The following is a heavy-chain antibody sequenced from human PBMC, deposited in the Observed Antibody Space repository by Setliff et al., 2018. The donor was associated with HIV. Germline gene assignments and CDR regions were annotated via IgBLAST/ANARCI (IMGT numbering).Heavy chain of an antibody. CDR2: IYHSGST. Sequence: SETLSLTCAVSGYSISSGYNWGWIRQPPGKGLEWIGSIYHSGSTYYNPSLKSRVTISVDKSKNQFSLKMRSVTAADTAVYYCARPSTGGGYNYWYFDLWGRGTLVTVSS. CDR3: ARPSTGGGYNYWYFDL. CDR1: GYSISSGYN. V-gene: IGHV4-38-2*01. J-gene: IGHJ2*01. D-gene: IGHD5-12*01.